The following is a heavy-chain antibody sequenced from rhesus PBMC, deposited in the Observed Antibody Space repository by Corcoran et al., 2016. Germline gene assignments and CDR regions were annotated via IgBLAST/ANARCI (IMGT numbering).Heavy chain of an antibody. J-gene: IGHJ5-1*01. Sequence: EVQLVQSGAEVKRPGESLKFSCKTYGYSFTSYWIRWVRQMPGKGLEWRGDMYACESHTRYRPSFPGQVTTPADQPLSHAYRQWSSLKASDTATDYCAKDVWGEFGRFDFWGPGVLVTVAS. CDR1: GYSFTSYW. V-gene: IGHV5-20*02. D-gene: IGHD3-34*01. CDR2: MYACESHT. CDR3: AKDVWGEFGRFDF.